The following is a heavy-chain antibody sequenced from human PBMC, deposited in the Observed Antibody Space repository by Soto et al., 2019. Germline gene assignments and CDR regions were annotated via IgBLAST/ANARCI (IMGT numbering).Heavy chain of an antibody. CDR2: IHPGDSDT. CDR3: ARHNRYSSTWFEGWFDP. CDR1: GYSFTSYW. Sequence: PGESLKISYKGSGYSFTSYWIDWVRQMPGKGLEWMGIIHPGDSDTRYSPFFQGQVTISADKSISTAYLQWSSLKASDTAMYYCARHNRYSSTWFEGWFDPWGQGTLVTVSS. D-gene: IGHD6-13*01. V-gene: IGHV5-51*01. J-gene: IGHJ5*02.